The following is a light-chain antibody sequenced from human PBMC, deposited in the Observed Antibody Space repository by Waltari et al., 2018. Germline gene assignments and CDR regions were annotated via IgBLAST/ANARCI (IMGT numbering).Light chain of an antibody. CDR2: QDS. CDR3: QAWDSSTVV. CDR1: KLGDKY. V-gene: IGLV3-1*01. J-gene: IGLJ2*01. Sequence: SYELTQPPSVSVSPGQTASITCSGEKLGDKYACWYQQKPGQSPGLVINQDSDRPSGIPERFSGSNSGNTATLTISGTQSMDEADYYGQAWDSSTVVFGGGTKLTVL.